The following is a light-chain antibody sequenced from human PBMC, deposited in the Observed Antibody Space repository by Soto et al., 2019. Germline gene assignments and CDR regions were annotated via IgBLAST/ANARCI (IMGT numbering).Light chain of an antibody. Sequence: DIQMTQSPSSVSASVGDRVTITCRTSQGISSWLAWYQQKPGKAARLLIYAAASLQRGIPSRFIGSSSGTDFTLTISSLQPEDFATYYCQPANSFPLTFGEGTKVEIK. CDR3: QPANSFPLT. J-gene: IGKJ4*01. V-gene: IGKV1-12*01. CDR2: AAA. CDR1: QGISSW.